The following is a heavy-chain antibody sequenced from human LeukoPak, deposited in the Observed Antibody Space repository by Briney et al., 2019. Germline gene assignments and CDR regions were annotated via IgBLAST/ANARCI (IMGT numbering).Heavy chain of an antibody. CDR2: IYPDDSDT. J-gene: IGHJ3*02. V-gene: IGHV5-51*01. D-gene: IGHD3-16*01. CDR1: GXCFTNYW. CDR3: ARIWLRAFDI. Sequence: GESLKISCKGSGXCFTNYWSAWVRQMPGKGLEWMGIIYPDDSDTRYSPFFQGQVTISADKSISTAYLQWSSLKASDTAMYYCARIWLRAFDIWGQGTMVTVSS.